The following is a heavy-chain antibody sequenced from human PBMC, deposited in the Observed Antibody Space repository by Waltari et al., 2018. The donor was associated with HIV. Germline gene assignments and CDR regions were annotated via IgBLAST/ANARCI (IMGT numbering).Heavy chain of an antibody. J-gene: IGHJ4*02. CDR3: ARVDENNSGRMDY. CDR1: GASITSNNW. Sequence: QVHLQDTGPGLVKPSGTLFLTGVVSGASITSNNWWSWVRQPPRKGLEWIGEIYHSGTTNYNPSLKIRGTISLDKSKNDFSLRLTSATAADTAVYYCARVDENNSGRMDYWGQGNLVTVSS. V-gene: IGHV4-4*02. D-gene: IGHD6-25*01. CDR2: IYHSGTT.